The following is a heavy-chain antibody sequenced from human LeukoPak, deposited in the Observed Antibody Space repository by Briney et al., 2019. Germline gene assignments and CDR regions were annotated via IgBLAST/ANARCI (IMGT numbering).Heavy chain of an antibody. CDR2: IYYSGST. D-gene: IGHD3-10*01. CDR1: GDSISSSSFY. V-gene: IGHV4-39*01. J-gene: IGHJ4*02. CDR3: ARTRYYYNSRSYGAPYYFDY. Sequence: PSETLSLTCTVSGDSISSSSFYWAWIRQPPGKGLEWIGSIYYSGSTYYNPSLKSRVTISVDTSKNQFSLKLSSVTAADTAVYYCARTRYYYNSRSYGAPYYFDYWGQGTLVTVSS.